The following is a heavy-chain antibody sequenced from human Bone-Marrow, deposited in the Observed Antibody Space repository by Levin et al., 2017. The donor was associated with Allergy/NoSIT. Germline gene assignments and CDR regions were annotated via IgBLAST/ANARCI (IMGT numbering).Heavy chain of an antibody. CDR3: ARDLLGADDY. CDR1: RFTFSRYW. V-gene: IGHV3-74*01. Sequence: PGGSLRLSCVASRFTFSRYWMHWVRQAPGKGLEWVSRSNEDGSIKNYADSVKGRFTISRDNVENTLYLQMNSLRVEDTAVYYCARDLLGADDYWGQGTLVTVSS. CDR2: SNEDGSIK. J-gene: IGHJ4*02. D-gene: IGHD4/OR15-4a*01.